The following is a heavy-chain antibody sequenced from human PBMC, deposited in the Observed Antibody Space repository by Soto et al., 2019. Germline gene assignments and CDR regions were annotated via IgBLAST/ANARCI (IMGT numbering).Heavy chain of an antibody. Sequence: SVKVSCKASGGTFSSFSFSWVRQAPGQGLEWMGRIIPLLGIVNNAQKFHGRVTITADKPTTTVYMELSSLRSEDTAVYYCARGPSKDAFEIWGQGTMVPVSS. CDR2: IIPLLGIV. V-gene: IGHV1-69*02. D-gene: IGHD2-2*01. CDR1: GGTFSSFS. CDR3: ARGPSKDAFEI. J-gene: IGHJ3*02.